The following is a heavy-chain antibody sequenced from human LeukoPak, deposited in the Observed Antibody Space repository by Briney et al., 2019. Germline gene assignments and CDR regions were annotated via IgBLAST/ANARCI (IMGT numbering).Heavy chain of an antibody. V-gene: IGHV3-66*01. CDR1: GFTFSNAW. CDR2: IYSGGST. Sequence: GGSLRLSCAASGFTFSNAWMSWFRQAPGKGLEWVSVIYSGGSTYYADSVKGRFTISRDNSKNTLYLQMNSLRAEDTAVYYCAGARSYDYGRYWGQGTLVTVSS. CDR3: AGARSYDYGRY. J-gene: IGHJ4*02. D-gene: IGHD4-17*01.